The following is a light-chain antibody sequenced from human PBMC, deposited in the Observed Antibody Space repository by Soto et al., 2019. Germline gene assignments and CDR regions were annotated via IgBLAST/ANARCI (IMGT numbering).Light chain of an antibody. CDR2: GAS. CDR1: QSVSSY. Sequence: EIVLTQSPATLSLSPGERATLSCRASQSVSSYLAWYQQKPGQAPRLLIYGASSRATGIPDRFSGSGSGTDFTLTISRLEPEDFAVYYCQQYVSSWTFGQGTKVDI. J-gene: IGKJ1*01. V-gene: IGKV3-20*01. CDR3: QQYVSSWT.